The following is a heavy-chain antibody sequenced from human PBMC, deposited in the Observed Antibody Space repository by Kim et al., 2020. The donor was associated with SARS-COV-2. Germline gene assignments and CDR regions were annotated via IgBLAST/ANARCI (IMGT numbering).Heavy chain of an antibody. Sequence: DPVKGRFTISRDNSKNTLYLQMNSLRAEDTAVYYCAKGNPIVGPDVFFDYWGQGTLVTVSS. D-gene: IGHD1-26*01. V-gene: IGHV3-30*02. J-gene: IGHJ4*02. CDR3: AKGNPIVGPDVFFDY.